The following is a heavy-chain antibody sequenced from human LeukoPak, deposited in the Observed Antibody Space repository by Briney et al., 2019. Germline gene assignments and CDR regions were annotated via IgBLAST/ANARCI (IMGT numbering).Heavy chain of an antibody. CDR3: ARDGGHGGDLDY. J-gene: IGHJ4*02. V-gene: IGHV3-7*01. Sequence: GGSLRLSCAASGFTFTTYWMHWVRQAPGKGLEWVANIKQDGSEKYYVDSAKGRFTISRDNSKNSVYLQMNSLRAEDTAVYYCARDGGHGGDLDYWGQGTLVTVSS. D-gene: IGHD2-21*02. CDR1: GFTFTTYW. CDR2: IKQDGSEK.